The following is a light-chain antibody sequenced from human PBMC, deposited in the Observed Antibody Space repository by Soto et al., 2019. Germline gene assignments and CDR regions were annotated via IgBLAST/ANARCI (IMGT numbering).Light chain of an antibody. V-gene: IGKV3-20*01. J-gene: IGKJ5*01. Sequence: EIVMTQSPATLSVTPGERAALSCRARQSVSSNLAWYQQKPGQAPRLLIYGASTRATGIPDRFSGSGSGTDFTLTLRSLEPEDFAVYYCQQYGSSPTFGQGTRLEI. CDR3: QQYGSSPT. CDR1: QSVSSN. CDR2: GAS.